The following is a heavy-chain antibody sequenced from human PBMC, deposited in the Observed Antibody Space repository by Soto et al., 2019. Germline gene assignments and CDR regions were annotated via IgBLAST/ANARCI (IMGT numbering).Heavy chain of an antibody. Sequence: QVQLQESGPRLVKPSETLSLTCTVSGDSISSYYWSWIRQPPGKGLEWIGYIYYSGSTHYNPSLKSRVTISVDTSKNQFSLKLTSVTAADTAVYYCARGVATIGPWGQGTLVTVSS. V-gene: IGHV4-59*01. J-gene: IGHJ5*02. CDR1: GDSISSYY. D-gene: IGHD5-12*01. CDR2: IYYSGST. CDR3: ARGVATIGP.